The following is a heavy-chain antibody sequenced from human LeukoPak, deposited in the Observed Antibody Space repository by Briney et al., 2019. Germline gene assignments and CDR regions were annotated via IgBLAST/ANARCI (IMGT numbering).Heavy chain of an antibody. CDR3: ARNHPSVLLWFGDAFDI. V-gene: IGHV3-7*01. Sequence: GGSLRLSCAASGFTFSSYWMSWVRQAPGKGLEWVANIKQDGSEKYYVDSVKGRFTISRDNAKNSLYLQMNSLRAEDTAVYYCARNHPSVLLWFGDAFDIWGQGTMVTVSS. J-gene: IGHJ3*02. D-gene: IGHD3-10*01. CDR1: GFTFSSYW. CDR2: IKQDGSEK.